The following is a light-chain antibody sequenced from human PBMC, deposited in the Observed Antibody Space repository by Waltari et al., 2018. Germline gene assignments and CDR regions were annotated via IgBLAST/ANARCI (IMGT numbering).Light chain of an antibody. CDR3: QQTYITPRT. CDR1: QTITNY. Sequence: DIQMTQFPTSLSASVEDRVTITCRASQTITNYLNWYHQKSGKAPRLLIYGASNLQGGVPSRFRGSGSGTDFTLTISNLQPEDFATYYCQQTYITPRTFGQGTKVEIK. J-gene: IGKJ1*01. V-gene: IGKV1-39*01. CDR2: GAS.